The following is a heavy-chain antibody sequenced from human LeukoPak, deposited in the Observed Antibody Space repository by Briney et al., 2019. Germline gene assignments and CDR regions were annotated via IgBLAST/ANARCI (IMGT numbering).Heavy chain of an antibody. CDR2: ISSDGSNK. Sequence: GRSLRLSCAASGFTFSKYGMYWVRQAPGKGLEWVAVISSDGSNKYYGDSVKGRFTISRHNSKDTLYVQMNSLRAEDTAVYYCAKDPIAVAGNNYYRMDVWGQGTTVTVSS. V-gene: IGHV3-30*18. CDR1: GFTFSKYG. J-gene: IGHJ6*02. D-gene: IGHD6-19*01. CDR3: AKDPIAVAGNNYYRMDV.